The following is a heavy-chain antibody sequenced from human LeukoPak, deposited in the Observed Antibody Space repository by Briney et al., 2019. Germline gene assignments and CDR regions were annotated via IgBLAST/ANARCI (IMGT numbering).Heavy chain of an antibody. Sequence: SQTLSLTCAISGDSVSRNSAAWNWIRQSPSRGLEWLGRTYYRSKWFNDYAVSVQSRITINPDTSKNQFSLQLNSVTPEDTAVYYCAREVGDSSGYYSRWGQGTLVTVSS. J-gene: IGHJ4*02. CDR3: AREVGDSSGYYSR. D-gene: IGHD3-22*01. CDR1: GDSVSRNSAA. CDR2: TYYRSKWFN. V-gene: IGHV6-1*01.